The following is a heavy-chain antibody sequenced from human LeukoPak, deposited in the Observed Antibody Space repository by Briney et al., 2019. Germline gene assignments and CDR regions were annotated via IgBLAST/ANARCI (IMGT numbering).Heavy chain of an antibody. J-gene: IGHJ4*02. CDR3: ASEDYFDY. CDR2: INHSGST. CDR1: GGSFSGYY. V-gene: IGHV4-34*01. Sequence: SETLSLTCAVYGGSFSGYYWSWICQPPGKGLEWIGEINHSGSTNYNPSLKSRVTMSVDTSKNQFSLKLSSVTAADTAVYYCASEDYFDYWGQGTLVTVSS.